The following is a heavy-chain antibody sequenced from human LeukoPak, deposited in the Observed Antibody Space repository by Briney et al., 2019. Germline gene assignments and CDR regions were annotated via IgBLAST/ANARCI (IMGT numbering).Heavy chain of an antibody. CDR1: GGSISSGDYY. D-gene: IGHD2-15*01. CDR3: ARVAEGYCSGGSCYDYYFDY. J-gene: IGHJ4*02. Sequence: SETLSLTCTVSGGSISSGDYYWSWIRQPPGKGLEWIGYIYYSGSTYYNPSLKSRLTISVDTSKNQFSLQLSSVPAADTAVYYCARVAEGYCSGGSCYDYYFDYWGQGTLVPVSS. CDR2: IYYSGST. V-gene: IGHV4-30-4*01.